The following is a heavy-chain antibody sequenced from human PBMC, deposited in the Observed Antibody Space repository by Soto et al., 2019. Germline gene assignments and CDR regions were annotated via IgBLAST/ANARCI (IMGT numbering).Heavy chain of an antibody. CDR2: IIPLFGTT. D-gene: IGHD3-16*02. CDR3: ATNNRASYHFDY. Sequence: VKVSCKAFGGTFSSYAISWVRQAPGQGLEWMGGIIPLFGTTNYAPKFQGRVAITADERARTAYMDLSSLKSEDTAVYYCATNNRASYHFDYWGQGTLVTVSS. CDR1: GGTFSSYA. J-gene: IGHJ4*02. V-gene: IGHV1-69*01.